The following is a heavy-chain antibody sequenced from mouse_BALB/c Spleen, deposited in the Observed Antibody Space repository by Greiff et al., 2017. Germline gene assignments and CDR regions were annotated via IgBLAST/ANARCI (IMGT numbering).Heavy chain of an antibody. CDR1: GYTFTDYN. CDR3: ARRGDYDGYAMDY. Sequence: EVQLVESGPELVKPGASVKISCKASGYTFTDYNMHWVKQSHGKSLEWIGYIYPYNGGTGYNQKFKSKATLTVDNSSSTAYMELRSLTSEDSAVYYCARRGDYDGYAMDYWGQGTSVTVSS. CDR2: IYPYNGGT. D-gene: IGHD2-4*01. V-gene: IGHV1S29*02. J-gene: IGHJ4*01.